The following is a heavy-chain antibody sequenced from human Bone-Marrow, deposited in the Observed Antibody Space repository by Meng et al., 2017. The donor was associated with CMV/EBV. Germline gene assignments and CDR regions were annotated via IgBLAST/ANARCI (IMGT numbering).Heavy chain of an antibody. D-gene: IGHD6-19*01. CDR3: AKDLKRWLADFDY. J-gene: IGHJ4*02. Sequence: GESLKISCAASGFTVSSNYMSWVRQAPGKGLEWVSVIYSGGSTYYADSVKGRFTISRDNSKNTLYLQMNSLRAEDTAVYYCAKDLKRWLADFDYWGQGTLVTVSS. CDR1: GFTVSSNY. V-gene: IGHV3-53*01. CDR2: IYSGGST.